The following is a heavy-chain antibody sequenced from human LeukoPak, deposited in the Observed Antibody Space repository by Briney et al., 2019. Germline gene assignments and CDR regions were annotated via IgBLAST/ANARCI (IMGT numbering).Heavy chain of an antibody. J-gene: IGHJ5*02. Sequence: EAGGSLRLSCAASGFTFRYAWFNWVRQAPGKGLEWVGRIKSKNDGGTTDYAAPVEDRFTISRDDSKNTVYLQMNSLKTDDTAMYYRTKGIVGASTDWLDPWGQGTLVTVSS. CDR2: IKSKNDGGTT. V-gene: IGHV3-15*01. D-gene: IGHD1-26*01. CDR3: TKGIVGASTDWLDP. CDR1: GFTFRYAW.